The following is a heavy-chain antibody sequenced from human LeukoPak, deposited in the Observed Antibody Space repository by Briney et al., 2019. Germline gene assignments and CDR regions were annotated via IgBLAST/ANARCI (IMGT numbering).Heavy chain of an antibody. CDR2: IRYDGSNK. Sequence: GGSLRLSCAASGFTFSSYGMHWVRQAPGKGLEWVAFIRYDGSNKYYADSVKGRFTISRDNAKNSLYLQMNSLRAEDTAVYYCARLGSSSWDYYYYMDVWGKGTTVTVSS. CDR1: GFTFSSYG. D-gene: IGHD6-13*01. J-gene: IGHJ6*03. V-gene: IGHV3-30*02. CDR3: ARLGSSSWDYYYYMDV.